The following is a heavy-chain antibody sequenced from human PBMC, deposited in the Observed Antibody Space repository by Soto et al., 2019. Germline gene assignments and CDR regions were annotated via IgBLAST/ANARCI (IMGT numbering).Heavy chain of an antibody. CDR3: AKGTLEWLFHYYYYGMDV. D-gene: IGHD3-3*01. CDR1: GFTFSSYG. V-gene: IGHV3-30*18. CDR2: ISYDGSNK. Sequence: HLGGSLRLSCAASGFTFSSYGMHWVRQAPGKGLEWVAVISYDGSNKYYADSVKGRFTISRDNSKNTLYLQMNSLRAEDTAVYYCAKGTLEWLFHYYYYGMDVWGQGTTVTVSS. J-gene: IGHJ6*02.